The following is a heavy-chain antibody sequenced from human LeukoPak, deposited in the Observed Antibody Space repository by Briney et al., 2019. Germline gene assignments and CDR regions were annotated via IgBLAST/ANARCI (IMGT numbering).Heavy chain of an antibody. D-gene: IGHD3-22*01. CDR2: IYYSGST. CDR3: ARALPGGGYYYYHYYGMDV. J-gene: IGHJ6*02. Sequence: PSETLSLTCTVSGGSISSYYWSWIRQPPGKGLEWIGYIYYSGSTNYNPSLKSRVTISVDTSKNQFSLKLSSVTAADTAVYYCARALPGGGYYYYHYYGMDVWGQGTTVTVSS. CDR1: GGSISSYY. V-gene: IGHV4-59*01.